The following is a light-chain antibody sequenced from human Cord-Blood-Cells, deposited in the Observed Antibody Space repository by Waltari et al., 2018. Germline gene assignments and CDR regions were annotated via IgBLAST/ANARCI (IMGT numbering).Light chain of an antibody. Sequence: HSALNQPPSASGSPGPSVTISCTGTSSDVGGYTYVSWYQQHPGKAPKLMIYEVSKRPSGVPDRFSGSKSGNTASQTVSGLQAEDEADYYCSSYAGSNNWVFGGGTKLTVL. CDR3: SSYAGSNNWV. CDR1: SSDVGGYTY. J-gene: IGLJ3*02. V-gene: IGLV2-8*01. CDR2: EVS.